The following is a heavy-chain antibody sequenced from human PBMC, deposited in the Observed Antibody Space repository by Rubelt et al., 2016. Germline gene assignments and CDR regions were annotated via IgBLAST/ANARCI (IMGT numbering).Heavy chain of an antibody. CDR1: GGSISSSTYY. J-gene: IGHJ4*02. CDR2: IYHSGST. D-gene: IGHD3-10*01. Sequence: QVQLQESGPGLVKPSETLSLTCTVSGGSISSSTYYWGWIRQPPGKGLEWIGSIYHSGSTYYNPSLKSRVTISLDTSKNHFSLNLSSVTAADRAGYYCARASRSRGQGGFDYWGQGTLVTVSS. CDR3: ARASRSRGQGGFDY. V-gene: IGHV4-39*07.